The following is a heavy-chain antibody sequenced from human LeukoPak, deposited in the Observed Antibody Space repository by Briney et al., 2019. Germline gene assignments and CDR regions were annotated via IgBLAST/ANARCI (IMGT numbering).Heavy chain of an antibody. Sequence: GGSLRLSCEASGFTFNMFWMGWVRQAPGKGLEWVSNTNQDGSVKFVDSVRDRFTMSRDNAQNALYLEMNSLRAEDTAVYYCAREKKTEWTTGAFDMWGQGTMVIVSS. D-gene: IGHD3-3*01. CDR2: TNQDGSV. CDR3: AREKKTEWTTGAFDM. J-gene: IGHJ3*02. CDR1: GFTFNMFW. V-gene: IGHV3-7*03.